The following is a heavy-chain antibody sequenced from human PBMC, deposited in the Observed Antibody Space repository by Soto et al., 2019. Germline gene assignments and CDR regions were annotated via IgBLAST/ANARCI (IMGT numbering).Heavy chain of an antibody. CDR3: ARDASTKAFEY. CDR2: MNPNSGNT. V-gene: IGHV1-8*01. CDR1: GYTITSYD. J-gene: IGHJ4*02. Sequence: QVQLVQSGTEVKKLGASVKVSCKASGYTITSYDSKWVRQATGQGLEWMGWMNPNSGNTVYAQKFQGRVTMTRNTSISTAYMELSSLRSEDTAVYYCARDASTKAFEYWGQGTLVTVSS. D-gene: IGHD5-12*01.